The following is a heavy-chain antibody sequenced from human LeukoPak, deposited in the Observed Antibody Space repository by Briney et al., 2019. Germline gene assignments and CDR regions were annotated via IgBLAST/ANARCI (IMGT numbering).Heavy chain of an antibody. J-gene: IGHJ4*02. CDR3: AREYYSGNYYVFDY. Sequence: GGSLRLSCAASGFTLTDYAIHWVRQAPGKGLEWVAVISYDGDHKYYPDSVKGRFTISRDNSKNTVYLQMNSLRVENTAVYFCAREYYSGNYYVFDYWGQGTLVTVSS. V-gene: IGHV3-30-3*01. CDR1: GFTLTDYA. CDR2: ISYDGDHK. D-gene: IGHD1-26*01.